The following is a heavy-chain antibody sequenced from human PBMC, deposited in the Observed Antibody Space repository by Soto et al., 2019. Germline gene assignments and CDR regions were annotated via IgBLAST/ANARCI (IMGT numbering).Heavy chain of an antibody. D-gene: IGHD6-13*01. CDR2: ISSSSSYI. CDR3: GRTLPSSWDNGMDV. V-gene: IGHV3-21*01. J-gene: IGHJ6*02. CDR1: GFTFSSYS. Sequence: EVQLVESGGGLVKPGGSLRLSCAASGFTFSSYSMNWVRQAPGKGLEWVSSISSSSSYIYYADSVKGRFTISRDNAKNSLYLKMNSQRAEDTAVYYCGRTLPSSWDNGMDVWGQGPTVTVSS.